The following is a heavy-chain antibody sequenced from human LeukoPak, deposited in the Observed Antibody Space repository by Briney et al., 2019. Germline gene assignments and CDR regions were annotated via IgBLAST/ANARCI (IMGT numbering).Heavy chain of an antibody. J-gene: IGHJ5*02. CDR2: ISGSGGGT. Sequence: GGSLRLSCAASGFTFSSYAMSWVRQAPGKGLEWVSAISGSGGGTYYADSVKGRFTISRDNSKNTMYLQMNSLRAEDTAVYYCAKDRYCSSTSCDLNWFDPWGQGTLSPSPQ. CDR3: AKDRYCSSTSCDLNWFDP. CDR1: GFTFSSYA. D-gene: IGHD2-2*01. V-gene: IGHV3-23*01.